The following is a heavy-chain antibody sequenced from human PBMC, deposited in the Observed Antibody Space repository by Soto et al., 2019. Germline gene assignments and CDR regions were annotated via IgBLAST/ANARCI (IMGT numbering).Heavy chain of an antibody. D-gene: IGHD3-9*01. J-gene: IGHJ4*02. CDR3: AREYYDILTGYYVFDY. CDR1: GYTFTGYY. V-gene: IGHV1-2*04. CDR2: INPNSGGT. Sequence: ASVKVSCKASGYTFTGYYMHWVRQAPGQGLEWMGWINPNSGGTNYAQKFQGWVTMTRDTSISTAYMELSRLRSDDTAVYYCAREYYDILTGYYVFDYWGQGTLVTVSS.